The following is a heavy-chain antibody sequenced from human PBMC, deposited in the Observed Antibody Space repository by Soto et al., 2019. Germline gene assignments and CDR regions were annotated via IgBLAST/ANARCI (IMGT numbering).Heavy chain of an antibody. Sequence: GGSLSLSCAASGFTFSSYAMSWVRQAPGKGLEWVSAIRGRGGSTYYADSVKGRFTISRDNSKNTLYLQMNRLRAEDAAVYYCAKEGDSGAVAMPPNAFDIWGQGTMVTVS. J-gene: IGHJ3*02. CDR1: GFTFSSYA. D-gene: IGHD2-2*01. CDR3: AKEGDSGAVAMPPNAFDI. CDR2: IRGRGGST. V-gene: IGHV3-23*01.